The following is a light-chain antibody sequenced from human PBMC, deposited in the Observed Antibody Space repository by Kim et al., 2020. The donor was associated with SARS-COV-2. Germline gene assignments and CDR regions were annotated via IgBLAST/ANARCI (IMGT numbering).Light chain of an antibody. V-gene: IGLV2-11*01. Sequence: GPSVTIACPGTSSEVGGYNYVSWCQQHPGNAPHLMIYDVSKRPSGVPDRFSGSKSGNTASLTISGLQAEDEADYYCCSYAGSYTLVFGGGTQLTVL. CDR3: CSYAGSYTLV. CDR2: DVS. J-gene: IGLJ3*02. CDR1: SSEVGGYNY.